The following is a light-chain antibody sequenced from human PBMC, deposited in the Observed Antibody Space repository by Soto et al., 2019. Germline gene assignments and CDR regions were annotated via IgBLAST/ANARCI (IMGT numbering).Light chain of an antibody. CDR1: SGHSSYV. J-gene: IGLJ2*01. CDR2: LNSDGSH. V-gene: IGLV4-69*01. Sequence: QPVLTQSPSASASLGASVKLTCTLSSGHSSYVIAWHQHQPEKGPRYLMKLNSDGSHSKGDGIPNRFSGSSSGAERYLTISSLQSDDEADYYCQTWGTGIQVVFGGGTQLTVL. CDR3: QTWGTGIQVV.